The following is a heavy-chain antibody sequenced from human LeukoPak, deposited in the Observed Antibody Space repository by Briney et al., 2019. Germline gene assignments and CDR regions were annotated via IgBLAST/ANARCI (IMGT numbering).Heavy chain of an antibody. D-gene: IGHD3-22*01. Sequence: SETLSLTCTVSGGSISSSSYYWGWIRQPPGKGLEWIGSIYYSGSTYYNPSLKSRVSISVDTSKNQFSLKLSSVTAADTAVYYCAQSRSGYYLGEPFDYWGQGILVTVSS. CDR2: IYYSGST. V-gene: IGHV4-39*07. CDR3: AQSRSGYYLGEPFDY. CDR1: GGSISSSSYY. J-gene: IGHJ4*02.